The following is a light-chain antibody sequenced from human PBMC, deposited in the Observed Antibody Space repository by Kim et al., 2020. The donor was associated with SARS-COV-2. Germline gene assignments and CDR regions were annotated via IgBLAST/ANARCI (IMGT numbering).Light chain of an antibody. CDR3: QSYDSSLSARV. CDR1: RSNSGAGYD. V-gene: IGLV1-40*01. Sequence: VTISCTWSRSNSGAGYDVPWYQQLPGTAPKLLIYGNSNRPSGIPDRFSGSKSGTSASLAITGLQAEDEADYYCQSYDSSLSARVFGGGTQLTVL. CDR2: GNS. J-gene: IGLJ3*02.